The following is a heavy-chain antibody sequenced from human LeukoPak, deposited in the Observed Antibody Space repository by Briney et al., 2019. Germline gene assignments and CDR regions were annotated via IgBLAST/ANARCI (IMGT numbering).Heavy chain of an antibody. V-gene: IGHV3-7*01. D-gene: IGHD1-1*01. CDR2: IKQDGSEE. CDR1: GFTFSSYW. Sequence: GGSLRLSCVASGFTFSSYWMSWVRQAPGKGLEWVAKIKQDGSEENYVDSVKGRFTISRDNAQNSLYLQMNSLRVEDTAVYYCVRDPSGSGFAFDSWGQGALVTVSS. J-gene: IGHJ4*02. CDR3: VRDPSGSGFAFDS.